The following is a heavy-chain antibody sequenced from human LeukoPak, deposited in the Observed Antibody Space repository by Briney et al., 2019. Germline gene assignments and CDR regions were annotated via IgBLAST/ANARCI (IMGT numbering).Heavy chain of an antibody. CDR2: ISAYNGNT. Sequence: ASVKVSCKASGYTFTSYGISWVRQAPGQGLEWMGWISAYNGNTNYAQKLQGRVTMTTDTSTSSAYMELRSLRSDDTAVYYCARYYDGSGSYFSDYWGQGTLVTVSS. J-gene: IGHJ4*02. V-gene: IGHV1-18*01. CDR1: GYTFTSYG. CDR3: ARYYDGSGSYFSDY. D-gene: IGHD3-10*01.